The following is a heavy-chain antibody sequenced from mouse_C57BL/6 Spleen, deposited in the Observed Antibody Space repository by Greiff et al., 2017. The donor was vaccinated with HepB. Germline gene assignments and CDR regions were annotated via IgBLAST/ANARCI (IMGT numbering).Heavy chain of an antibody. Sequence: VQLQQSGPELVKPGASVKISCKASGYAFSSSWMNWVKQRPGKGLEWIGRIYPGDGDTNYNGKCKGKATLTADKSSSTAYMQLSSLTSEDSAVYFCARELGLDYWGQGTTLTVSS. CDR1: GYAFSSSW. V-gene: IGHV1-82*01. CDR2: IYPGDGDT. J-gene: IGHJ2*01. D-gene: IGHD4-1*01. CDR3: ARELGLDY.